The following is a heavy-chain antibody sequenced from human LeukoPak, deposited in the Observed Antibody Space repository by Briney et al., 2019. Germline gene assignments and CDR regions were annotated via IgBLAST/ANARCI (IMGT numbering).Heavy chain of an antibody. Sequence: GGSLRLSCAASGFTFSSYEMNWVRQAPGKGPDWVSSISADGGSTYNADSVKGRFTISRDNSKNTLYLQMNSLRAEDTAVYYCATGKVGTSPYDYWGQGSLVTVSS. D-gene: IGHD1-26*01. CDR2: ISADGGST. CDR3: ATGKVGTSPYDY. V-gene: IGHV3-23*01. CDR1: GFTFSSYE. J-gene: IGHJ4*02.